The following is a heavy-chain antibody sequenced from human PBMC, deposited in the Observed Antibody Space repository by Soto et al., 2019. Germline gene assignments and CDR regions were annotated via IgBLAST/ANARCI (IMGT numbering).Heavy chain of an antibody. D-gene: IGHD3-3*01. CDR2: IDYSGST. CDR3: ARTPGVTIFCVVIQYYFDY. Sequence: QLQLQESGPGLVKPSETLSLTCTVSGGSISSSSYYWGWIRQPPGKGLEWIGSIDYSGSTYYNPSLMSRVTVSVDTSKIQFSLKGSCVTAAYTAVYYCARTPGVTIFCVVIQYYFDYWGQGTLVTVFS. J-gene: IGHJ4*02. V-gene: IGHV4-39*01. CDR1: GGSISSSSYY.